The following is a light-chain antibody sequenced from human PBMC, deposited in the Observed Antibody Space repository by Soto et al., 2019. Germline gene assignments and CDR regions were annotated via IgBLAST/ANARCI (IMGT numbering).Light chain of an antibody. CDR3: QQYNSYWT. Sequence: DIQMTQSPSTLSASVVDRVTITCRASQSISSWLAWYQQKPGKAPKVLIYKASTLESGAPSRFSGSGSGTEITLTISSLQPDDVATYYCQQYNSYWTFGQGTKVDI. J-gene: IGKJ1*01. V-gene: IGKV1-5*03. CDR2: KAS. CDR1: QSISSW.